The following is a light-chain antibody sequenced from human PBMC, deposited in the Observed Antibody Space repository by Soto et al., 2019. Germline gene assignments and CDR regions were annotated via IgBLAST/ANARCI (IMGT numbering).Light chain of an antibody. J-gene: IGLJ3*02. CDR1: SGHSNYA. V-gene: IGLV4-69*01. Sequence: QLVLTQSPSASASLGASVKLTCTLSSGHSNYAIAWHQQQPEKGPRNLMKLDSDGSHNKGDGIPDRFSGSSSGAERYLTISSLQSEDEADYYCQTWGTGTGVFGGGTKLTVL. CDR2: LDSDGSH. CDR3: QTWGTGTGV.